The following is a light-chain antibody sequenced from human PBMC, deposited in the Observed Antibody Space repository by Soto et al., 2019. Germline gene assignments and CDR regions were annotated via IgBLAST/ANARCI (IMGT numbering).Light chain of an antibody. CDR2: EVS. V-gene: IGLV2-8*01. J-gene: IGLJ2*01. CDR3: SSYAGSNNVV. Sequence: QSALTQPPSASGSPGQSVTISCTGTSSDVGGYNYVSWYQQHPGKAPKLMIYEVSKRPSGVPDRFSGSKSGNTASLTVSGXXXXXXXXXXCSSYAGSNNVVFGGGTKLTV. CDR1: SSDVGGYNY.